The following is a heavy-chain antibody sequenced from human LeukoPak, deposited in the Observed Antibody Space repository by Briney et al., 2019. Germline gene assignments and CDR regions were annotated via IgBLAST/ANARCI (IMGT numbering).Heavy chain of an antibody. V-gene: IGHV4-4*07. D-gene: IGHD3-9*01. J-gene: IGHJ6*03. CDR3: ARARPYYDILTGYQNYYYYMDV. CDR1: GGSISSYY. CDR2: IYISGST. Sequence: SETLSLTCTVSGGSISSYYWSWIRQPAGKGLEGIGRIYISGSTNYNPSLKSRVTISVDTSKNQFSLKLSSVTAADTAVYYCARARPYYDILTGYQNYYYYMDVWGKGTTVTISS.